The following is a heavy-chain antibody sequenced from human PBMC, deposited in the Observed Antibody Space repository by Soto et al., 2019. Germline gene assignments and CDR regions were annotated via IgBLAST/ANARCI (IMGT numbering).Heavy chain of an antibody. CDR3: ARHLLLYYYDSSGYYLRDAFDI. D-gene: IGHD3-22*01. CDR1: GGSISSYY. J-gene: IGHJ3*02. Sequence: SETLSLTCTVSGGSISSYYWSWIRQPPGKGLEWMGYIYYSGSTNYNPSLKSRVTISGDTSKNQFSLKLSSVTAADTAVYYCARHLLLYYYDSSGYYLRDAFDIWGQGTMVTVSS. V-gene: IGHV4-59*08. CDR2: IYYSGST.